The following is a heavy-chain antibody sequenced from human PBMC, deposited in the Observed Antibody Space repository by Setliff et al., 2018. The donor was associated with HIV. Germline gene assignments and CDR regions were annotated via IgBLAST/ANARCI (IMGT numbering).Heavy chain of an antibody. D-gene: IGHD3-22*01. V-gene: IGHV1-3*03. Sequence: ASVKVSCKASGGSFSSYAISWVRQAPGQGLEWMGWINVDSGNTKYLQDLQGRVTITKDRSASTAYMEVSNLRSEDMAVYYCARERDSNGYQFDYWGQGTLVTVSS. CDR1: GGSFSSYA. J-gene: IGHJ4*02. CDR3: ARERDSNGYQFDY. CDR2: INVDSGNT.